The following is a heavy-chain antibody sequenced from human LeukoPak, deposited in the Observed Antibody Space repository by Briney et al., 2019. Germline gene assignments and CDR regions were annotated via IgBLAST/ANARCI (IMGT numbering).Heavy chain of an antibody. V-gene: IGHV3-21*01. CDR1: GFTFSSYS. J-gene: IGHJ6*03. D-gene: IGHD5-18*01. Sequence: PGGSLRLSCAASGFTFSSYSMNWVRQAPGKGLEWVSSISSSSSYIYYADSVKGRFTISRDNAKNSLYLQMNSLRAEDTAVYYCARDTVGTAMVYYYYYYMDVWGKGTTVTVPS. CDR2: ISSSSSYI. CDR3: ARDTVGTAMVYYYYYYMDV.